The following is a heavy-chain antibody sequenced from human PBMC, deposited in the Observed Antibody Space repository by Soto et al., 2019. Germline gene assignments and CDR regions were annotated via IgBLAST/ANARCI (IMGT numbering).Heavy chain of an antibody. D-gene: IGHD3-16*02. CDR3: ARRGDNAWGLYRYFFDY. V-gene: IGHV4-34*01. CDR1: GESFSDYF. J-gene: IGHJ4*02. Sequence: LPETLSLTCGVLGESFSDYFWSWIRQTPGKGLEWIGEITHSGSTNYNPSLKSRVTMSVDTSKNQFTLKVRSVTAADTAVYYCARRGDNAWGLYRYFFDYWGQGTPVTVSS. CDR2: ITHSGST.